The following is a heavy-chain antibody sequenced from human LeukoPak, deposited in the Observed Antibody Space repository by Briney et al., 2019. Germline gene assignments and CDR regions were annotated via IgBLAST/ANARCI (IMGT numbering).Heavy chain of an antibody. J-gene: IGHJ4*01. CDR2: ISYDGSNQ. CDR1: GFTFSSYG. V-gene: IGHV3-30*03. CDR3: ARDMRDIVEVPAVRGPDY. D-gene: IGHD2-2*01. Sequence: GRSLRLSCAASGFTFSSYGMHWVRQAPGKGLEWVAIISYDGSNQYYADSVTGRFTISRDNSKNTLYLQMNSLRAEDTAVYYCARDMRDIVEVPAVRGPDYWGQGTLVTVSS.